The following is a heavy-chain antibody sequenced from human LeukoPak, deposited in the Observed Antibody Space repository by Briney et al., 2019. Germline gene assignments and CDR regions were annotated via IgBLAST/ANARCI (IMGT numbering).Heavy chain of an antibody. CDR3: ARDQSIAARPGYYYMDV. J-gene: IGHJ6*03. CDR2: IYYSGST. D-gene: IGHD6-6*01. CDR1: GGSISSYY. V-gene: IGHV4-59*01. Sequence: SETLSLTCTVSGGSISSYYWSWIRQPPGKGLEWIGYIYYSGSTNYNPSLKSRVTISVDTSKNQFSLKLSSVTAADTAVYYCARDQSIAARPGYYYMDVWGKGTTATVSS.